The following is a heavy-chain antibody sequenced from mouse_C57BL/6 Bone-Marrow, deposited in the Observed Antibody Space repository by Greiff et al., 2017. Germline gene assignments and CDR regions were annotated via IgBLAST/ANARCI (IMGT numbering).Heavy chain of an antibody. CDR3: ARLGYYYGSSYVWYFDV. D-gene: IGHD1-1*01. J-gene: IGHJ1*03. V-gene: IGHV1-39*01. Sequence: EVKLQESGPELVKPGASVKISCKASGYSFTDYNMNWVKQSNGKSLEWIGVINPNYGTTSYNQKFKGKATLTVDQSSSTAYMQLNSLTSEDAAVYYCARLGYYYGSSYVWYFDVWGTGTTVTVSS. CDR1: GYSFTDYN. CDR2: INPNYGTT.